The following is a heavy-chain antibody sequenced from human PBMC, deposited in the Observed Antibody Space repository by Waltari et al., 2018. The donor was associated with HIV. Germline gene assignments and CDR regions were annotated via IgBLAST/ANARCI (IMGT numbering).Heavy chain of an antibody. D-gene: IGHD3-16*01. Sequence: EVQLVQSGAEVKKPGESLKISCKGSGYTFSNHWIGWVRQMPGKGLEWMGIIYPGESDTTYSPSFQGQVTISVDKSISTAYLQWSSLKASDTAMYYCARHLVEGYSHAFGYWGQGTLVAVSS. CDR2: IYPGESDT. J-gene: IGHJ4*02. V-gene: IGHV5-51*01. CDR3: ARHLVEGYSHAFGY. CDR1: GYTFSNHW.